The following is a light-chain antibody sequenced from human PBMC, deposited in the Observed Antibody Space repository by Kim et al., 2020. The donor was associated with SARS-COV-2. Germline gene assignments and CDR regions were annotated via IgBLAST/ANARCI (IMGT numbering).Light chain of an antibody. V-gene: IGKV1-12*01. CDR2: AAS. J-gene: IGKJ4*01. CDR1: QGISSS. Sequence: DIQMTQSPSFVSASVGDRVTITCRASQGISSSLAWYQQKPGKVPKLLIYAASNLQTGVPSRFSGSGSGTEFALTITSLQPEDFATYYCQQAHNFPLTFGGGTKVGSK. CDR3: QQAHNFPLT.